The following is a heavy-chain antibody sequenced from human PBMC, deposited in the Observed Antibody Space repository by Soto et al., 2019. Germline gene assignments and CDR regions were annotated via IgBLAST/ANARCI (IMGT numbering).Heavy chain of an antibody. CDR3: ARGAIFGVVIKYFDY. Sequence: QVQLQESGPGLVKPSQTLSLTCTVSGGSISSGGYYWSWIRQHPGKGLEWIGYIYYSGSTYYNPSHKSRVTITVDTSKNQFTLKLSSVTAADTAVYYCARGAIFGVVIKYFDYWGQGTLVTVSS. CDR1: GGSISSGGYY. CDR2: IYYSGST. V-gene: IGHV4-31*03. J-gene: IGHJ4*02. D-gene: IGHD3-3*01.